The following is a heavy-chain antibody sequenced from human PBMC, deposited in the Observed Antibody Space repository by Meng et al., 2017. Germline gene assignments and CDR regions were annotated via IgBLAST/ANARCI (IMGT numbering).Heavy chain of an antibody. Sequence: VQLQQWGARLLKPSETLSLTCAVYGGSFSGYYWSWIRQPPGKGLEWIGEINHSGSTNYNPSLKSRVTISVDTSKNQFSLKLNSVTAADTAVYYCARGKHSSSTLTFYNYWGQGTLVTVSS. CDR2: INHSGST. D-gene: IGHD6-13*01. V-gene: IGHV4-34*01. CDR1: GGSFSGYY. J-gene: IGHJ4*02. CDR3: ARGKHSSSTLTFYNY.